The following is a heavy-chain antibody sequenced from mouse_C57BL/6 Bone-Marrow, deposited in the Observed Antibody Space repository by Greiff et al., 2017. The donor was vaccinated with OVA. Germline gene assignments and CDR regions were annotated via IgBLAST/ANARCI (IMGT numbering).Heavy chain of an antibody. CDR1: GYSITRGYY. D-gene: IGHD1-1*01. CDR2: ISYDGST. V-gene: IGHV3-6*01. CDR3: ARDGYYYGSSYYAMDD. J-gene: IGHJ4*01. Sequence: EVHLVESGPGLVKPSQSLSLTCSVTGYSITRGYYWNWIRQFPGNQLEWMGYISYDGSTTYNPSLKNRISFPRATSKNQFFLKLNSVTTEDTATYYCARDGYYYGSSYYAMDDWGQGTSVTVSS.